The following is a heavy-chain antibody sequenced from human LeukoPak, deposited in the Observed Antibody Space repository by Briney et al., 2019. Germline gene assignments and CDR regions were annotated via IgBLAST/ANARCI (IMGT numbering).Heavy chain of an antibody. D-gene: IGHD3-9*01. V-gene: IGHV4-59*01. J-gene: IGHJ5*02. CDR1: GGSISSYY. Sequence: SETLSLTCTVSGGSISSYYWSWIRQPPGKGLEWIGYIYYSGSTNYNPSLKSRVTISVDTSKNQFSLKLSSVTAADTAVYYCARPYDILPEYWFDPWGQGTLVAVSS. CDR2: IYYSGST. CDR3: ARPYDILPEYWFDP.